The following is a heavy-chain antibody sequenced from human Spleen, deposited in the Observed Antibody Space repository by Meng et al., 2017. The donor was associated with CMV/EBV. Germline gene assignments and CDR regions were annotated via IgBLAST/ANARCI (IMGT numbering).Heavy chain of an antibody. CDR1: GGSISSGGYY. J-gene: IGHJ4*02. CDR3: ARGLWELPVGY. Sequence: CTVFGGSISSGGYYWSWIRQHPGKGLEWIGYIYYSGSTYYNPSLKSRVTISVDTSKNQFSLKLSSVTAADTAVYYCARGLWELPVGYWGQGTLVTVSS. V-gene: IGHV4-31*03. D-gene: IGHD1-26*01. CDR2: IYYSGST.